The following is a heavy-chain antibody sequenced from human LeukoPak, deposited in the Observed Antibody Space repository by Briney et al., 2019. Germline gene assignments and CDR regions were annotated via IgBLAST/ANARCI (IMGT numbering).Heavy chain of an antibody. Sequence: GASVKVSCKASGYTFTGYYMHWVRQAPGQGLEWMGWINPNSGGTNYAQKLQGRVTMTTDTSTSTAYMELRSLRSDDTAVYYCARAPKSLANTYYDILTGTNSRAGFDYWGQGTLVTVSS. V-gene: IGHV1-2*02. CDR1: GYTFTGYY. D-gene: IGHD3-9*01. J-gene: IGHJ4*02. CDR2: INPNSGGT. CDR3: ARAPKSLANTYYDILTGTNSRAGFDY.